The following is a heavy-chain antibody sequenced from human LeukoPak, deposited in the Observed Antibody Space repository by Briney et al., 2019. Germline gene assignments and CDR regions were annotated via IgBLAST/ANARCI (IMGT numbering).Heavy chain of an antibody. D-gene: IGHD5-12*01. J-gene: IGHJ6*02. Sequence: PGRSLRLSCAASGFTFRTYGMHWVRQAPGKGLEWMAVISYDGSNKYYADSVKGRFTISRDNSKNTLYLQMNSLRGEDTAVYYCAKRGYSGYDWDDYYYGMDVWGQGTTVTVSS. CDR2: ISYDGSNK. CDR3: AKRGYSGYDWDDYYYGMDV. V-gene: IGHV3-30*18. CDR1: GFTFRTYG.